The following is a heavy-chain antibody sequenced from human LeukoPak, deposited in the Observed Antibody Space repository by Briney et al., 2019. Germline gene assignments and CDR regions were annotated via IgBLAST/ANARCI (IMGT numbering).Heavy chain of an antibody. D-gene: IGHD6-19*01. Sequence: SETLSLTCAVDGGSVTTNYWGWLRQPPGKGLEWIGESDHRGSTNYSPSLRSRVSIFVDASKNHFSLRLNSVTAADTAVYYCAKDHDSSGWPTFDYWGQGTLVTVSS. V-gene: IGHV4-34*01. CDR3: AKDHDSSGWPTFDY. J-gene: IGHJ4*02. CDR2: SDHRGST. CDR1: GGSVTTNY.